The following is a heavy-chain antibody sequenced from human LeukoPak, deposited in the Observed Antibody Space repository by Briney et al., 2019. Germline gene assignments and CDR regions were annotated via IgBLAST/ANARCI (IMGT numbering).Heavy chain of an antibody. CDR1: NGSFTEYF. CDR2: VYHSGST. CDR3: AREKFLGRLTRVLDT. D-gene: IGHD3-3*01. V-gene: IGHV4-34*01. Sequence: PSETLSLACVVNNGSFTEYFWSWIRQPPGKGLEWIGEVYHSGSTNYNPSLKSRLSISTDMSKRQFSLKLNSVTAADTAVYYCAREKFLGRLTRVLDTWGQGTLVTVSS. J-gene: IGHJ5*02.